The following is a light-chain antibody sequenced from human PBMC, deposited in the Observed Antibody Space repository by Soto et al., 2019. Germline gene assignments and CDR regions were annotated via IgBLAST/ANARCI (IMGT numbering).Light chain of an antibody. Sequence: DIQMTQSPSSLSASVGDRVTITCRASQSISSYLNWYQQKPGNAPKLLIYSASSLQSGVPSRFSGSRSGTDFTLTISSLQPEDFATYYCQQSYSTPFTFGPGTKVDI. J-gene: IGKJ3*01. V-gene: IGKV1-39*01. CDR2: SAS. CDR1: QSISSY. CDR3: QQSYSTPFT.